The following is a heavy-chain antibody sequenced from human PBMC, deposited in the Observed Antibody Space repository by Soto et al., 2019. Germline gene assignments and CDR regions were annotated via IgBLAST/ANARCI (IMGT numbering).Heavy chain of an antibody. CDR3: ARAVGDPLCYLDY. CDR2: TDYSGST. D-gene: IGHD6-19*01. Sequence: QVQLQESGPGLVRPSETLSLTCTVSSDSISSYYWIWIRQSPGKGLEWIGYTDYSGSTNYNPSLKCRVTMSGDTCKNQLSLRLSSVTAADTAVYYCARAVGDPLCYLDYWGQRTLVTVSS. J-gene: IGHJ4*02. CDR1: SDSISSYY. V-gene: IGHV4-59*08.